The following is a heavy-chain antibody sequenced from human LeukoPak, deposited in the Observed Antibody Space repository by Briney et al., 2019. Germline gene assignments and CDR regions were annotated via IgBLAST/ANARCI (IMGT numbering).Heavy chain of an antibody. D-gene: IGHD5-18*01. Sequence: PGGSLRLSCAASGFTFSSYWMSWVRQAPGKGLEWVANINQDGSEKYYVDSVKGRFTISRDNAKNSLYLQMNSLRAEDTAVYYCARDADGYSYGYVNYFDYWGQGTLVTVSS. CDR1: GFTFSSYW. CDR2: INQDGSEK. V-gene: IGHV3-7*01. J-gene: IGHJ4*02. CDR3: ARDADGYSYGYVNYFDY.